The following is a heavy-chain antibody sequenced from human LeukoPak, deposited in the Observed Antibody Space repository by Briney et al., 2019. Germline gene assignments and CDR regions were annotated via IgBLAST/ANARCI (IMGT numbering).Heavy chain of an antibody. CDR3: ARRSIYSSGWYRWYPVDY. CDR1: GGSFSGYY. Sequence: SETLSLTCAVYGGSFSGYYWSWIRQPPGKGLEWIGEINHSGSTNYNPSLKSRVTISVDTSKNQFSLKLSSVTAADTAVYYCARRSIYSSGWYRWYPVDYWGQGTLVTVSS. J-gene: IGHJ4*02. D-gene: IGHD6-19*01. V-gene: IGHV4-34*01. CDR2: INHSGST.